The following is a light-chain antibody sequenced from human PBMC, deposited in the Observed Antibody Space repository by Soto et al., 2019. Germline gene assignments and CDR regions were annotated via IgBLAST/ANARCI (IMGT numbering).Light chain of an antibody. V-gene: IGLV1-47*02. CDR1: SSNIGSNY. CDR2: SNN. Sequence: QSVLPQPPSASGTPGQRVTISCSGSSSNIGSNYLYWYQQLPGTAPKLLIYSNNQRPSGVPDRFSGSKSGTSASLAISGLRSEDEADYYCAAWDDSLRGWVFGGGTKLTVL. J-gene: IGLJ3*02. CDR3: AAWDDSLRGWV.